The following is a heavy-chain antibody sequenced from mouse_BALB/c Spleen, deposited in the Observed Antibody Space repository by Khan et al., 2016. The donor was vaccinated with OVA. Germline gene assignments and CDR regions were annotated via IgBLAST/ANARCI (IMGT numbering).Heavy chain of an antibody. Sequence: EVELVESGGGLVQPGGSLKLSCAASGFTFSSYGMSWVRQTPDKRLELVATINSNGGSTYYPDSVKGRFTISRDNAKNTLYLQMSSLKSEDTAMYYCARLAITINLGQGPTLTVSS. V-gene: IGHV5-6-3*01. CDR1: GFTFSSYG. D-gene: IGHD1-3*01. J-gene: IGHJ2*01. CDR2: INSNGGST. CDR3: ARLAITIN.